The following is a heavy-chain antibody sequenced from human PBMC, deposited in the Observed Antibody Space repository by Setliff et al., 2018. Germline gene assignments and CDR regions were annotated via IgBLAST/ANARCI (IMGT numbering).Heavy chain of an antibody. D-gene: IGHD1-26*01. V-gene: IGHV3-23*01. J-gene: IGHJ3*02. CDR2: ISGSGGST. CDR1: GFTFSSYA. Sequence: GGSLRLSCAASGFTFSSYAMSWVRQAPGKGLEWVSAISGSGGSTYYADSVKGRFTISRDNAKNSLFLQLSSLRAEDTAVYFCARRGNYLHDSFDIWGQGTLVTVSS. CDR3: ARRGNYLHDSFDI.